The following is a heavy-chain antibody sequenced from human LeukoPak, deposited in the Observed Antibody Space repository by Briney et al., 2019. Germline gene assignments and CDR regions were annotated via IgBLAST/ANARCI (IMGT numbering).Heavy chain of an antibody. Sequence: SETLSLTCTVSGGSISSSDYYWGWLRQPPGKGLEWIGTIYYTGNTYYPPSLKSRVTISVDTSKNQFSLKLSSVTAADTAVYYCARLRTGDYGDYGGDYWGQGTLVTVSS. D-gene: IGHD4-17*01. CDR3: ARLRTGDYGDYGGDY. CDR1: GGSISSSDYY. V-gene: IGHV4-39*01. J-gene: IGHJ4*02. CDR2: IYYTGNT.